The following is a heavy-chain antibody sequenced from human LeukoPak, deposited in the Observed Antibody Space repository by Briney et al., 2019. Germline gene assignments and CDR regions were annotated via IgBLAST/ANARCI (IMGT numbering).Heavy chain of an antibody. CDR3: ARSSGWYHRGPDYYYYYMDV. CDR2: ISSSSSYI. D-gene: IGHD6-19*01. Sequence: GGSLRLSCAASGFTFSSHSMNWVRQAPGKGLEWVSSISSSSSYIYYADSVKGRFTISRDNAKNSLYLQMHSLRAEDTAIYYCARSSGWYHRGPDYYYYYMDVWGKGTTVTVS. V-gene: IGHV3-21*01. J-gene: IGHJ6*03. CDR1: GFTFSSHS.